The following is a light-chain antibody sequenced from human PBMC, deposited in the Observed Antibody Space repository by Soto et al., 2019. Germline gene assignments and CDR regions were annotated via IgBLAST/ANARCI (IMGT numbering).Light chain of an antibody. CDR1: QSVSSIY. CDR2: AAS. J-gene: IGKJ2*01. CDR3: QQYSRSPQKMYT. Sequence: EIVLTQSPGTLSLSPGERATLSCRASQSVSSIYLAWYQQKPGQAPRLVIYAASTRATGIPDRFRGSGAGTDFTLTISRVEPEDFAVYYCQQYSRSPQKMYTFGQGTKLVIK. V-gene: IGKV3-20*01.